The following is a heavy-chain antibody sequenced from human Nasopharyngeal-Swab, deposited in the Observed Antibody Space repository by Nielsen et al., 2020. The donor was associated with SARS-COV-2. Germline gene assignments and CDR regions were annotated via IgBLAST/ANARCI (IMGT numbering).Heavy chain of an antibody. CDR1: GLTFPNSC. CDR2: IKQDGSDQ. V-gene: IGHV3-7*01. D-gene: IGHD3-10*01. J-gene: IGHJ6*01. CDR3: ASLLLFGELPSDYYYNGMDD. Sequence: GESLKLSCAASGLTFPNSCMRWVRQAPWKGLEWVANIKQDGSDQYYVDSVKGRFTLSRDNAKNSLYLQMNSLRAEDTAVYYCASLLLFGELPSDYYYNGMDDWGQGTTVNV.